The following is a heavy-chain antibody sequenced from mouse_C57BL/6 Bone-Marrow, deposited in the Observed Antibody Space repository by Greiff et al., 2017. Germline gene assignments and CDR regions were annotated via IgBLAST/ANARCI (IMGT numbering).Heavy chain of an antibody. J-gene: IGHJ4*01. CDR3: ARRDLLRRDYYAMDY. Sequence: QVQLKESGAEMARPGASVKLSCKASGYTFTSYWMDWVKQRPGQGLEWIGNIYPSDSETHYNQKFKDKATLTVDKSSSTAYMQLSSLTSEDSAVYYWARRDLLRRDYYAMDYWGQGTSVTVSS. CDR2: IYPSDSET. D-gene: IGHD1-1*01. V-gene: IGHV1-61*01. CDR1: GYTFTSYW.